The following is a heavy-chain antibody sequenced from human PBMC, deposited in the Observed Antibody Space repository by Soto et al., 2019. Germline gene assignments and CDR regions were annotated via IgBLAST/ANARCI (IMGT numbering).Heavy chain of an antibody. CDR1: GFTFSDYY. D-gene: IGHD6-19*01. Sequence: GGSLRLSCAASGFTFSDYYMSWIRQAPGKGLEWVSYVSSSGSNKYYADSVKGRFTISRDNSKNTLYLQMNSLRAEDTAVYYCAKDLSSAPYYFDYWGQGTLVTVSS. CDR2: VSSSGSNK. J-gene: IGHJ4*02. V-gene: IGHV3-11*04. CDR3: AKDLSSAPYYFDY.